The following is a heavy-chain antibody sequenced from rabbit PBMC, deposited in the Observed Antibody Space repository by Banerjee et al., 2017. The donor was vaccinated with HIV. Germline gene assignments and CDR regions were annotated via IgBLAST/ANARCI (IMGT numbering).Heavy chain of an antibody. D-gene: IGHD8-1*01. CDR2: IYAGSSGST. J-gene: IGHJ6*01. CDR1: GFTISGSYC. CDR3: SSNIYYTGGMDL. V-gene: IGHV1S45*01. Sequence: QEQLEESGGGLVKPGASLALTCKASGFTISGSYCMCWVRQAPGKGLEWIACIYAGSSGSTYYASWAKGRFTISKTSSTTVTLQMTSLTAADTATYFCSSNIYYTGGMDLWGPGTLVTVS.